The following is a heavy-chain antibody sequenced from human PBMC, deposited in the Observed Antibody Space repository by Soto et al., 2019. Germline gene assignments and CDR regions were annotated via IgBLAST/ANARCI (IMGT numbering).Heavy chain of an antibody. D-gene: IGHD5-18*01. CDR1: GGTFSSYA. V-gene: IGHV1-69*01. Sequence: QVQLVQSGAEVKKPGSSVKVSCKASGGTFSSYAISWVRQAPGQGLEWMGGIIPIFGTANYAQKFQGRVTITADESTSAAYMELSSLRSEATPLYYCAGDRTAMDPNYNDSIDVWGQGTTVTVSS. CDR2: IIPIFGTA. CDR3: AGDRTAMDPNYNDSIDV. J-gene: IGHJ6*02.